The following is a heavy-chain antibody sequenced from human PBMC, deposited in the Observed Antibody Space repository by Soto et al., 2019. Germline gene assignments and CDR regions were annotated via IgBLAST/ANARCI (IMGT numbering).Heavy chain of an antibody. CDR2: MNPNSGNT. Sequence: ASVKVTCKASGYTFTCYDINWARHATGQGLEWMGWMNPNSGNTGYAQKFQGRVTMTRNTSISTAYMELSSLRSEDTAVYYGARDIDDGGNSFAYWVKGTLVTVSS. CDR3: ARDIDDGGNSFAY. J-gene: IGHJ4*02. V-gene: IGHV1-8*01. CDR1: GYTFTCYD. D-gene: IGHD2-21*02.